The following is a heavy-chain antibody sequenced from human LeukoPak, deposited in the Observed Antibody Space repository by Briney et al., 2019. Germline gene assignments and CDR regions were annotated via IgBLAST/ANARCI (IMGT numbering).Heavy chain of an antibody. D-gene: IGHD3-3*01. CDR1: AFSDKSNY. Sequence: GGSLRLSCVASAFSDKSNYMSWVRQAPGKGLEWVSSISSSSSYIYYADSVKGRFTISRDNAKNSLYLQMNSLRAEDTAVYYCATDYDFWSGYYVYWGQGTLVTVSS. CDR2: ISSSSSYI. CDR3: ATDYDFWSGYYVY. V-gene: IGHV3-21*01. J-gene: IGHJ4*02.